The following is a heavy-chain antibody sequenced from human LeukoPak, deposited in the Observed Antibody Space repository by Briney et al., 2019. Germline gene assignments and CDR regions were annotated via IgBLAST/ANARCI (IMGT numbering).Heavy chain of an antibody. CDR1: GYTFTSYY. J-gene: IGHJ5*02. Sequence: ASVRVSCKASGYTFTSYYMHWVRRAPGQGLEWMGIINPSGGSTSYAQKFQGRVTMTRDTSTSTVYMELSSLRSEDTAVYYCARGPYSSSLTPNWFDPWGQGTLVTVSS. V-gene: IGHV1-46*01. D-gene: IGHD6-13*01. CDR2: INPSGGST. CDR3: ARGPYSSSLTPNWFDP.